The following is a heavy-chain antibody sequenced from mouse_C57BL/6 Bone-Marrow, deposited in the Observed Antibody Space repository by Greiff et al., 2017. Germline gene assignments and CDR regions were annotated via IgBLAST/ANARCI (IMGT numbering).Heavy chain of an antibody. Sequence: QVQLKESGAELARPGASVKLSCKASGYTFTSYGISWVKQRTGQGLEWIGEIYPRSGNTYYNEKFKGKATLTADKSSSTAYMELRSLTSEDSAVYFCARVGKRFAYWGQGTLVTVSA. CDR2: IYPRSGNT. CDR1: GYTFTSYG. V-gene: IGHV1-81*01. CDR3: ARVGKRFAY. J-gene: IGHJ3*01.